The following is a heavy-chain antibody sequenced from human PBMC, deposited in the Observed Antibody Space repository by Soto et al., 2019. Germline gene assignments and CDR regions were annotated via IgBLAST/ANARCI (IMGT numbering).Heavy chain of an antibody. V-gene: IGHV4-59*01. D-gene: IGHD3-22*01. CDR1: GVSISSYD. CDR2: IYYSGST. CDR3: ARMTGTYDSSGFDY. J-gene: IGHJ4*02. Sequence: PAESLSLTCAASGVSISSYDWSWVRQPPGKGLEWIGYIYYSGSTNYNTSLNSRVTKTVDTSKNQYSLKLSSVTAAEKDVYYCARMTGTYDSSGFDYWGQGTLVTVSS.